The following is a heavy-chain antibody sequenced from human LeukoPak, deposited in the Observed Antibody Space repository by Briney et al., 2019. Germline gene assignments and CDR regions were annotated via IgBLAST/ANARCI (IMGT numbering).Heavy chain of an antibody. CDR2: TVLGSGDT. V-gene: IGHV1-58*02. J-gene: IGHJ4*02. CDR1: GLTFRTSA. D-gene: IGHD6-13*01. Sequence: GTSVKVSCKASGLTFRTSAMQWVRQARGQVLEWIGWTVLGSGDTNYAQSLKERVTITRDMSTSTAYLEVSSLRPEDTAMYYCAAGFSNRGYIYWGQGTLVTVSS. CDR3: AAGFSNRGYIY.